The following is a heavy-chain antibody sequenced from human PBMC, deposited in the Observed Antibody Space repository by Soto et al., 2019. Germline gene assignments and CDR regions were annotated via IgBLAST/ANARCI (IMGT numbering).Heavy chain of an antibody. CDR2: ISSSSSTI. V-gene: IGHV3-48*02. J-gene: IGHJ4*02. Sequence: PGGSLRLSCAASGFTFSSYSMNWVRQAPGKGLEWVSYISSSSSTIYYADSVKGRFTISRDNAKNSLYLQMNSLRDEDTAVYYCARANYYDSSGPIDYWGQGTLVTVSS. D-gene: IGHD3-22*01. CDR3: ARANYYDSSGPIDY. CDR1: GFTFSSYS.